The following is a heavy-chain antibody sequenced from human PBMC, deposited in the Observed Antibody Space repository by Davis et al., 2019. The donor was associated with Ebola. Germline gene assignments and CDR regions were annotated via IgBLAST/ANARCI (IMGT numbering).Heavy chain of an antibody. CDR1: GGSIRSYY. Sequence: SETLSFTCTVSGGSIRSYYWSWIRQPPGKGLEWIGFVYSSGSTYYNPSLESRLTMSVDTSKNQFSLKLRSVTAADTAVYYCARQRRDGYSDFDYWGLGTLVTVSS. J-gene: IGHJ4*02. V-gene: IGHV4-59*08. D-gene: IGHD5-24*01. CDR3: ARQRRDGYSDFDY. CDR2: VYSSGST.